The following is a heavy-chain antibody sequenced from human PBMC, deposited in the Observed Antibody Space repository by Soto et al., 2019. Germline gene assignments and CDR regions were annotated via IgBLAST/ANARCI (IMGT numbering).Heavy chain of an antibody. D-gene: IGHD2-8*01. CDR2: IDPSDSRT. CDR3: ARHDSNGDLDF. CDR1: GYSFANYW. J-gene: IGHJ4*02. V-gene: IGHV5-10-1*01. Sequence: PGESLKISCRTSGYSFANYWITWVRQMPGKGLEWMGRIDPSDSRTMYRPSSRARITISVDKSINTAYLEWGRLKASDTAMYYCARHDSNGDLDFWGQGAQVTVSS.